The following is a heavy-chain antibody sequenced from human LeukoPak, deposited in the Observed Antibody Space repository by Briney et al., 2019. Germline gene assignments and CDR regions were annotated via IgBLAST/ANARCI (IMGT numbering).Heavy chain of an antibody. CDR1: GGSISSYY. V-gene: IGHV4-59*01. D-gene: IGHD3-22*01. CDR2: IYYSGST. CDR3: ARGYYYDSSGYVFDY. Sequence: SETLSLTCTVSGGSISSYYWSWIPQPPGKGLEWIGYIYYSGSTNYNPSLKSRVTISVDTSKNQFSLKLSSVTAADTAVYYCARGYYYDSSGYVFDYWGQGTLVTVSS. J-gene: IGHJ4*02.